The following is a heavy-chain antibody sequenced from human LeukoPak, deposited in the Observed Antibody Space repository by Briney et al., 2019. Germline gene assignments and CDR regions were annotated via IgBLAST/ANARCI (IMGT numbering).Heavy chain of an antibody. Sequence: SQTLSLTCAISGDSVSSNSAAWNWIRQSPSKGLEWLGRTYYRSKWYNDYAVSVKSHITINPDTSMNQFSLQLNSVTPEDTAVYYCAGKRYCNGGSCYSGVTDYWGQGTLVTVSS. CDR3: AGKRYCNGGSCYSGVTDY. CDR2: TYYRSKWYN. CDR1: GDSVSSNSAA. D-gene: IGHD2-15*01. J-gene: IGHJ4*01. V-gene: IGHV6-1*01.